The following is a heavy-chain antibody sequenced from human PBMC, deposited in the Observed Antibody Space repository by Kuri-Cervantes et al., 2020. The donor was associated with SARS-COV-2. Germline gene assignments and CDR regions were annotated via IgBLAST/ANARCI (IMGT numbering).Heavy chain of an antibody. D-gene: IGHD1/OR15-1a*01. CDR2: ISSSSSYI. J-gene: IGHJ4*02. CDR3: ARKIITETGGAFDY. V-gene: IGHV3-21*01. Sequence: GGSLRLSCAASGFTFSGHWIHWVRQAPGKGLEWVSSISSSSSYIYYADSVKGRFTISRDNAKNSLYLQMNSLRAEDTAVYYCARKIITETGGAFDYWGQGTPVTVSS. CDR1: GFTFSGHW.